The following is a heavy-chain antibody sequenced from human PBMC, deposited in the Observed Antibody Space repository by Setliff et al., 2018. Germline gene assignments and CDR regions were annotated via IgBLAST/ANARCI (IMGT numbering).Heavy chain of an antibody. D-gene: IGHD3-22*01. CDR3: ARDVYLYDSSGYYYEMAQWYFDL. Sequence: KPSETLSLTCAVYGGSFSGYYWNWIRQAPGKGLEWIGYIYASGSNNYNPSLKSRVTLSVDTSKSQFSLRLSPLTAADTAVYYCARDVYLYDSSGYYYEMAQWYFDLWGRGTLVTSPQ. CDR1: GGSFSGYY. CDR2: IYASGSN. V-gene: IGHV4-4*08. J-gene: IGHJ2*01.